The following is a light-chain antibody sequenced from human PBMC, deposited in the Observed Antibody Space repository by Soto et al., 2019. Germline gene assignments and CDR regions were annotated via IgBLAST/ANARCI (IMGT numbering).Light chain of an antibody. V-gene: IGKV1-39*01. CDR2: GAS. CDR1: QSISVY. Sequence: DIQMTQSPSSLSASVGDRVTITCRASQSISVYLNWYQQKPGKAPNLLIYGASSLQSGVPSRFSGSGSGTDFTLTISSLQPVDFATYYCQQSFNTPLTFGGGTKVDIK. CDR3: QQSFNTPLT. J-gene: IGKJ4*01.